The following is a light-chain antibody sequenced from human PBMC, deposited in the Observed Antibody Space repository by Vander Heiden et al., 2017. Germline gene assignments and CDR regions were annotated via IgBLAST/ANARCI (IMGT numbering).Light chain of an antibody. CDR3: ELGHRRSDHVV. CDR2: DDT. J-gene: IGLJ3*02. V-gene: IGLV3-21*02. Sequence: SYVLTQPPSVSVAPGQTARIPCGGDDSGSKGVHGYQQKPGQAPVLVIYDDTNRNSDIPDRISGSNSANTATVTISRVEAGDEADYYCELGHRRSDHVVFGGGTKLTVL. CDR1: DSGSKG.